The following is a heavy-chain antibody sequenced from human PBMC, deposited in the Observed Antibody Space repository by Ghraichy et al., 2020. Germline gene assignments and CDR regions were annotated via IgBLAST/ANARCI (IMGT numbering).Heavy chain of an antibody. CDR1: GFSFSSYS. CDR2: ITSSGRTI. J-gene: IGHJ6*02. V-gene: IGHV3-48*02. D-gene: IGHD4-23*01. CDR3: ARGSRVVRFYYYDGMDV. Sequence: GSLRLSCVGSGFSFSSYSMNWVRQSPGKGLEWVSYITSSGRTIFYADSVRGRFTISRDNAQNSLHLQMNSLRDEDTAVYYCARGSRVVRFYYYDGMDVWGQGTTVTVSS.